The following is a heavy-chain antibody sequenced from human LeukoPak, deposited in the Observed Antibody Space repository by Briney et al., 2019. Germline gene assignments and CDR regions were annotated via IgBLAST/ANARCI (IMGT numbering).Heavy chain of an antibody. CDR1: GFTFSSYS. J-gene: IGHJ4*02. CDR2: ISSSSSYI. CDR3: ATRPLYYDSSGYFDY. D-gene: IGHD3-22*01. Sequence: PGGSLRPSCAASGFTFSSYSMNWVRQAPGKGLEWVSSISSSSSYIYYADSVKGRFTISRDDPKNSLYLQINSLRAEDTAVYYCATRPLYYDSSGYFDYWGQGALVTVSS. V-gene: IGHV3-21*01.